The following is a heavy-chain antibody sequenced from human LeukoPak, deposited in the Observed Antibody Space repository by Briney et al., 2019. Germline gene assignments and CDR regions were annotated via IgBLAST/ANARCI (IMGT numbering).Heavy chain of an antibody. CDR3: ATRESTETFDY. CDR2: INHSGST. Sequence: PSETLSLTCAVYGGSFSGYYWSWIRQPPGKGLEWIGEINHSGSTNYNPSLKSRVTISVDTSKNQFSLKLSSGTAADTAVYYCATRESTETFDYWGQGTLVTVPS. J-gene: IGHJ4*02. D-gene: IGHD1-26*01. CDR1: GGSFSGYY. V-gene: IGHV4-34*01.